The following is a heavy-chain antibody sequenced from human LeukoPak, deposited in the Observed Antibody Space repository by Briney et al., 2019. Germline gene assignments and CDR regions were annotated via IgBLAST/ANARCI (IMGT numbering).Heavy chain of an antibody. V-gene: IGHV3-48*02. J-gene: IGHJ4*02. D-gene: IGHD3-9*01. CDR1: GFTFSSYS. CDR2: ISGTSYSI. CDR3: ARDADMFTDHTHGDY. Sequence: PGGSLRLSCVASGFTFSSYSMNWIRQAPGKGLEWVSYISGTSYSIYYADSVKGRFTISRDNAKNSLYLQMNSLRDEDTAVYYCARDADMFTDHTHGDYSGQGTLVPVSS.